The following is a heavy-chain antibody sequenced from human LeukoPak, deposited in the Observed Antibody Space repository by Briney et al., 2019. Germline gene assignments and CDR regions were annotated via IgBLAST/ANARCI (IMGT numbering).Heavy chain of an antibody. V-gene: IGHV1-69*13. D-gene: IGHD2-2*01. CDR2: IIPIFGTA. J-gene: IGHJ5*02. Sequence: SVKVSCKASGGTFSSYAISWVRQAPGQGLEWMGGIIPIFGTANYAQKFQGRVTITADESTSTAYMELSSLRSEDTAVYYCAREVAGHCSSTSCYPGTWFDPWGQGTLVTVSS. CDR1: GGTFSSYA. CDR3: AREVAGHCSSTSCYPGTWFDP.